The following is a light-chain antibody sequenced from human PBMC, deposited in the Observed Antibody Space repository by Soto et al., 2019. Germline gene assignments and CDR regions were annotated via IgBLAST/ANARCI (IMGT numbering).Light chain of an antibody. CDR3: CSYAGSYVV. Sequence: QSALTQPRSVSGSPGQSVAISCTGTSSDVGGHSYVSWYQHHPGKAPKLMIYDFTKRPSGVPDRLSSSKSGNTASLTISGLQAEDEGDYYCCSYAGSYVVFGGGTKLTVL. J-gene: IGLJ2*01. CDR2: DFT. V-gene: IGLV2-11*01. CDR1: SSDVGGHSY.